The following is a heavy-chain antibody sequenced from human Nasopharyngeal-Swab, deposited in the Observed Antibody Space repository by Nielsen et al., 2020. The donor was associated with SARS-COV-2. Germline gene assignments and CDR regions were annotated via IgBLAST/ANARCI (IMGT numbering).Heavy chain of an antibody. J-gene: IGHJ6*03. V-gene: IGHV4-59*08. CDR1: GGSSSDYN. CDR2: IYSNGGT. D-gene: IGHD5-18*01. Sequence: SETLSLTCSVSGGSSSDYNWSWIRQPPGKGLEWIGYIYSNGGTNYNPSFKSRLTTSVDTSKNQFSLKLSSVTAEDTAVYYCARRGKDSYGYHYYYMDVWGKGATVTVSS. CDR3: ARRGKDSYGYHYYYMDV.